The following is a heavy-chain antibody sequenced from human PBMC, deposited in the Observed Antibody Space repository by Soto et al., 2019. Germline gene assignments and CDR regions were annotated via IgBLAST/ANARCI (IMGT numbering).Heavy chain of an antibody. V-gene: IGHV4-38-2*02. Sequence: SETXSLTCLFSSYSISSGFFFACIRQPPGKGLEWVGSIYHTGDTHYNPSLRSQVSMSVDTSKNHFSLRLTYLTAADTAVYFCARDNNSMDLWGQGILVTVSS. D-gene: IGHD6-13*01. CDR1: SYSISSGFF. CDR3: ARDNNSMDL. J-gene: IGHJ5*02. CDR2: IYHTGDT.